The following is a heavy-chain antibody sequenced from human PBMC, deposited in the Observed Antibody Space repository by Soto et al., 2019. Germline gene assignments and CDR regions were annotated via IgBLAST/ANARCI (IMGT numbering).Heavy chain of an antibody. D-gene: IGHD4-17*01. V-gene: IGHV3-43*01. CDR3: AKDMDYGDFIDY. J-gene: IGHJ4*02. CDR2: ISWDGGST. Sequence: GGSLRLSCAASGFTFDDYTMHWVRQAPGKGLEWVSLISWDGGSTYYADSVKGRFTISRDNSKNSLYLQMNSLRTEDTALYYCAKDMDYGDFIDYWGQGTLVTVSS. CDR1: GFTFDDYT.